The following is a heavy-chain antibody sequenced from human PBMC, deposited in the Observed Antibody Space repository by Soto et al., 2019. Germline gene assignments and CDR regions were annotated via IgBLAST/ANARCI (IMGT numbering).Heavy chain of an antibody. J-gene: IGHJ4*02. CDR1: GDSVFSSAIA. D-gene: IGHD6-13*01. CDR2: TYYRSRWYN. Sequence: PSQTLSLTCDISGDSVFSSAIAWNWIRQSPSRGLEWLGRTYYRSRWYNDYAVSVKSRLIVNLDTSKNQFSLQLNSVTPEDTAVYYCARGRSSSFDFWGQGTLVTVSS. CDR3: ARGRSSSFDF. V-gene: IGHV6-1*01.